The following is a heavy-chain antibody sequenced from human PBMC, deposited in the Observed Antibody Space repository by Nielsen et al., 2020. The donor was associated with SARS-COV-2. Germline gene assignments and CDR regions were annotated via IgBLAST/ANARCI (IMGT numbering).Heavy chain of an antibody. D-gene: IGHD1-14*01. V-gene: IGHV3-9*01. CDR3: AKETGTTGY. Sequence: SLKISCVASGFTFSSYDMHWVRQAPGKGLEWVSGISWNSGSIGYADSVKGRFTISRDNAKNSLYLQMNSLRAEDTALYYCAKETGTTGYWGQGTLVTVSS. CDR2: ISWNSGSI. J-gene: IGHJ4*02. CDR1: GFTFSSYD.